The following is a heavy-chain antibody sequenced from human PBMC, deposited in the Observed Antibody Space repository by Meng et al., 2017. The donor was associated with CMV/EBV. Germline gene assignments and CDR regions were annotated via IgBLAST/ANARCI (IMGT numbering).Heavy chain of an antibody. V-gene: IGHV4-39*07. CDR1: GGSISSSSYY. CDR3: ASLAGDY. D-gene: IGHD3-10*01. Sequence: QLPRQGSGPGMVKPSETLSLTCTVSGGSISSSSYYWGWIRQPPGKGLEWIGSIYYSGSTYYNPSLKSRVTISVDTSKNQFSLKLSSVTAADTAVYYCASLAGDYWGQGTLVTVSS. J-gene: IGHJ4*02. CDR2: IYYSGST.